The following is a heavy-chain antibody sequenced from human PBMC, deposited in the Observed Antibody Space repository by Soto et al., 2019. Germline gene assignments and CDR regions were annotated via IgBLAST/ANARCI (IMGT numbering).Heavy chain of an antibody. CDR3: ARFRRDGYNLDY. D-gene: IGHD5-12*01. CDR2: ISSSTSYM. V-gene: IGHV3-21*01. CDR1: GFTFSSYS. Sequence: EVQLVESGGGLVKPGGSLRLSCAASGFTFSSYSMNWVRQAPGKGLEWVSSISSSTSYMYYADSVKGRFTISRDNARNSLYLQMNSLRAEDTAEYYCARFRRDGYNLDYWGQGTLVTVSS. J-gene: IGHJ4*02.